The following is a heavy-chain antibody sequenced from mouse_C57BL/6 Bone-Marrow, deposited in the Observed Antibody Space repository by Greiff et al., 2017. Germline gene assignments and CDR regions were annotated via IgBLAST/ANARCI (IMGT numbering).Heavy chain of an antibody. CDR1: GYTFTSYW. CDR3: ARNGYYYGSSWFAY. CDR2: IHPNSGST. Sequence: QVQLQQPGAELVKPGASVKLSCKASGYTFTSYWMHWVKQRPGQGLEWIGMIHPNSGSTNYNEKFKSKAILTVDKSSSTAYMQLSSLTSEDSAVYYCARNGYYYGSSWFAYWGQGTLVTVSA. D-gene: IGHD1-1*01. J-gene: IGHJ3*01. V-gene: IGHV1-64*01.